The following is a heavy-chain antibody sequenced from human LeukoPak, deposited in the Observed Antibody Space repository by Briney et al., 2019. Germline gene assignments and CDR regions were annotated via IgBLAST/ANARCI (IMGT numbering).Heavy chain of an antibody. J-gene: IGHJ4*02. D-gene: IGHD3-9*01. V-gene: IGHV1-2*02. CDR3: ARGRYFDWLFTGDY. CDR1: GYTFTGYY. CDR2: INPNSGGT. Sequence: ASVKVSCKASGYTFTGYYMHWVRQGPGQGLEWMGWINPNSGGTNYAQKFQGRVTMIRDTSISTAYMELRSLRSDDTAVYYCARGRYFDWLFTGDYWGQGTLVTVSS.